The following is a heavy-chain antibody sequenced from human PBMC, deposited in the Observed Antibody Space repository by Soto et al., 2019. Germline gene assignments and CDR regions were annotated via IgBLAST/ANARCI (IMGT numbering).Heavy chain of an antibody. D-gene: IGHD6-19*01. CDR1: GGTFSSYA. V-gene: IGHV1-69*13. CDR3: ARQAKEWLAPYYFEY. J-gene: IGHJ4*02. Sequence: SVKVSCKACGGTFSSYAISWVRQAPGQGLEWMGGIIPIFGTANYAQKFQGRVTITADESTSTAYMELSSLRSEDTAVYYCARQAKEWLAPYYFEYWGQGTLVTVSS. CDR2: IIPIFGTA.